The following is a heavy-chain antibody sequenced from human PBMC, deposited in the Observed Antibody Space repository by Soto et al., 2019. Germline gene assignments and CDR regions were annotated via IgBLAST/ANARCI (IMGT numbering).Heavy chain of an antibody. D-gene: IGHD2-8*02. V-gene: IGHV3-7*05. CDR1: GFNFSNYW. Sequence: PGGSLRLSCVASGFNFSNYWMSWVRQTPGKGLEWVANIKQDGSDKYYVDSVKGRFTISRDDAKNSLYPQMNSLRADDTALYYCARCGISTTWCHWGQGTLVTVSS. CDR3: ARCGISTTWCH. J-gene: IGHJ4*02. CDR2: IKQDGSDK.